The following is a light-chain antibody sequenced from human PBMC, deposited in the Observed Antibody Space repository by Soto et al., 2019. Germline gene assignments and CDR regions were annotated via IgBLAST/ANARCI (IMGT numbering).Light chain of an antibody. J-gene: IGKJ2*01. Sequence: EIVMTQSPATLSVSPGERATLSCRASQSISTELDWYQQKPGQPPRLLIYSASTRATGVPARFTGSGSGSELTLTMIGLQSEDFVVYYCQQGHNWPLTFGQGTRLQI. CDR3: QQGHNWPLT. V-gene: IGKV3-15*01. CDR2: SAS. CDR1: QSISTE.